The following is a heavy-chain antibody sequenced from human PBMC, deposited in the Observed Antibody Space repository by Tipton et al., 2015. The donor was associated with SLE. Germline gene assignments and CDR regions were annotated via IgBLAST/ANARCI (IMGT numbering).Heavy chain of an antibody. CDR2: IFDNENT. CDR3: AKSHHGDYEYFQH. Sequence: TLSLTCAVSGYSISSGYYWGWIRQPPGKGLAWIGTIFDNENTDYNPSLKSRVTISVNPLKNQFSRRLSSVTAADTAVYYCAKSHHGDYEYFQHWGQGTLVTVSS. J-gene: IGHJ1*01. D-gene: IGHD4-17*01. CDR1: GYSISSGYY. V-gene: IGHV4-38-2*01.